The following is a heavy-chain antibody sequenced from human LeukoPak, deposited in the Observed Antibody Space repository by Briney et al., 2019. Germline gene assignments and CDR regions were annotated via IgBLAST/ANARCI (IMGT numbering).Heavy chain of an antibody. Sequence: GGSLRLSCAASGFTFSNYAMRWVRQDPGKGLAWVSTVSGSGATTYYADSVKGRFTISRDNSKNTLYLQMNSLRAEDTAVYYCAKVGTYYYDSSGSAGAFDIWGQGTMVTVSS. D-gene: IGHD3-22*01. CDR1: GFTFSNYA. CDR2: VSGSGATT. CDR3: AKVGTYYYDSSGSAGAFDI. J-gene: IGHJ3*02. V-gene: IGHV3-23*01.